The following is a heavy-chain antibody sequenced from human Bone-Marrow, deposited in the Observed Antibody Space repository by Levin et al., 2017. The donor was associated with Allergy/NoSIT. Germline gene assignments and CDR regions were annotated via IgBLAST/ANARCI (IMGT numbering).Heavy chain of an antibody. CDR2: ITQSGGDT. CDR3: AKVRRGLDAFDI. CDR1: GFTFSTSA. V-gene: IGHV3-23*01. J-gene: IGHJ3*02. D-gene: IGHD3/OR15-3a*01. Sequence: GESLKISCAASGFTFSTSAMSWVRPAPGKGLEWVSSITQSGGDTYYAASVKGRFTISRDNSNNTLYLHMNGLRAEDTALYYCAKVRRGLDAFDIWGQGTMVTVSS.